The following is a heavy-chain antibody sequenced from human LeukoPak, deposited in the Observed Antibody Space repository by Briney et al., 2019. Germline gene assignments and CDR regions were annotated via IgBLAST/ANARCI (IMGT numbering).Heavy chain of an antibody. CDR2: ISYDGSNK. Sequence: GGSLRLSCAASGFTFSSYGMHWVRRAPGKGLEWVAVISYDGSNKYYADSVKGRFTISRDNSKNTLYLQMNSLRAEDTAVYYCAKDDYDSSGYYYRYWGQGTLVTVSS. J-gene: IGHJ4*02. D-gene: IGHD3-22*01. CDR3: AKDDYDSSGYYYRY. V-gene: IGHV3-30*18. CDR1: GFTFSSYG.